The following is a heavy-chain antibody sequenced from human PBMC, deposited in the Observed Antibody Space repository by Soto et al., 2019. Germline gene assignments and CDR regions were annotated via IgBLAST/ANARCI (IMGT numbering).Heavy chain of an antibody. Sequence: EVQLEESGGNLVQPGRSLRLSCAASGFIFDDYAMHWVRQPPGKGLEWVSGISWNSGSIGYADSVKGRFTVSRDNAKKSLYLQMNSLRPEDTALYYCAKDSSSSLLYFDSWGQGTRVSVSS. CDR2: ISWNSGSI. CDR3: AKDSSSSLLYFDS. CDR1: GFIFDDYA. J-gene: IGHJ4*02. D-gene: IGHD2-2*01. V-gene: IGHV3-9*01.